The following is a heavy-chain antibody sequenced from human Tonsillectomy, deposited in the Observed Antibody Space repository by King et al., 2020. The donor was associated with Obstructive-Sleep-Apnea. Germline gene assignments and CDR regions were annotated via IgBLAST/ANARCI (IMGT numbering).Heavy chain of an antibody. J-gene: IGHJ4*02. D-gene: IGHD4-17*01. CDR2: ISSSSSTI. Sequence: VQLVESGGGLVQPGGSLRLSCAASGFTFSSYSMNWVRQAPGKGLEWVSYISSSSSTIYYADSVKGRFTIYRDNAKNSLYLQMNSLRAEDTAVYYCAREGVVTTVTTFDYWGQGTLVTVSS. CDR1: GFTFSSYS. V-gene: IGHV3-48*01. CDR3: AREGVVTTVTTFDY.